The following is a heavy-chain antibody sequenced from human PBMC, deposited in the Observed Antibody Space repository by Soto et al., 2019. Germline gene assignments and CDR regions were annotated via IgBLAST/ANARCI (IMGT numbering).Heavy chain of an antibody. CDR1: GFTFSSYG. CDR3: ARGWYCGGDCYEWYFDL. CDR2: IWYDGSNK. V-gene: IGHV3-33*01. Sequence: QVQLVESGGGVVQPGRSLRLSCAASGFTFSSYGMHWVRQAPGKGLEWVAVIWYDGSNKYYADSVKGRFTISRDNSKNTLYLQMNSRRADDTAVYYCARGWYCGGDCYEWYFDLWGRGTLVTVSS. J-gene: IGHJ2*01. D-gene: IGHD2-21*02.